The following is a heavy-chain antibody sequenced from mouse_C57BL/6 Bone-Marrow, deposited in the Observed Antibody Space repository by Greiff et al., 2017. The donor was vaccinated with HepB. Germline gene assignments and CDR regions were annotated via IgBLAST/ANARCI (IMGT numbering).Heavy chain of an antibody. V-gene: IGHV1-82*01. D-gene: IGHD2-3*01. J-gene: IGHJ1*03. CDR3: ARNDGYYWWYFDV. CDR1: GYAFSSSW. Sequence: VQLQQSGPELVKPGASVKISCKASGYAFSSSWMNWVKQRPGKGLEWIGRIYPGDGDTNYNGKFKGKATLTADKSSSTAYMQLSSLTSEDSAVYFCARNDGYYWWYFDVWGTGTTVTVSS. CDR2: IYPGDGDT.